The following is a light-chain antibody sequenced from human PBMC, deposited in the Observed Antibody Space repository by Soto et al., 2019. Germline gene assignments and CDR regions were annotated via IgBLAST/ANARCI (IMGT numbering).Light chain of an antibody. CDR1: QSVSGW. CDR2: DAS. CDR3: QQYETFSGT. Sequence: DIQMTQSPSTLSASVGDTVTVTCRASQSVSGWLAWYQQKPGEAPKLLIYDASALSRGVPSRFSGSGSWTKFTLTIASLQPDDFATYYCQQYETFSGTFGPGTKVEI. V-gene: IGKV1-5*01. J-gene: IGKJ1*01.